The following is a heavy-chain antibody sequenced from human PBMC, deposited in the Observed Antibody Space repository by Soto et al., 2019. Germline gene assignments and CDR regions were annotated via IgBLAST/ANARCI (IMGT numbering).Heavy chain of an antibody. CDR2: VTSSPSSM. J-gene: IGHJ4*02. D-gene: IGHD3-22*01. Sequence: LRLSCAASGCTFSGFSMNWVRQAPGKGLEWVSSVTSSPSSMFYADSVKGRFTISRDDAKDSLFLQMNSLRADDTAVYYCAREADFASSGYVLDYWGLGTLVTVSS. CDR1: GCTFSGFS. V-gene: IGHV3-21*01. CDR3: AREADFASSGYVLDY.